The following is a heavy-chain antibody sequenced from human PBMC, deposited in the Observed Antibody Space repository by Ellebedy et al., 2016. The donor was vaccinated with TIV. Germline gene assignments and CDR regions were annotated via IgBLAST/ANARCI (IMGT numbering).Heavy chain of an antibody. CDR3: ALGNGDYVLGDWFDP. V-gene: IGHV1-69*13. CDR1: GGTFSSYA. D-gene: IGHD4-17*01. Sequence: SVKVSCXASGGTFSSYAISWVRQAPGQGLEWMGGIIPIFGTANYAQKFQGRVTITADESTSTAYMELSSLRSEDTAVYYCALGNGDYVLGDWFDPWGQGTLVTVSS. CDR2: IIPIFGTA. J-gene: IGHJ5*02.